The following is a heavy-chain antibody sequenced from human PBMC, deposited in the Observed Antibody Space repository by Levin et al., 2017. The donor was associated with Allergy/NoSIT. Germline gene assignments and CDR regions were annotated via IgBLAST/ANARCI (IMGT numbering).Heavy chain of an antibody. Sequence: SCAASGFTFNNYAMSWVRQAPGKGLEWVSAIINSGVGTYYADAGKGRFTISRDNSKNTMYLQMNSLRAEDTAVYFCGKAVIRASARPYFFDCWGQGTLVTASS. J-gene: IGHJ4*02. D-gene: IGHD2-21*01. CDR2: IINSGVGT. V-gene: IGHV3-23*01. CDR1: GFTFNNYA. CDR3: GKAVIRASARPYFFDC.